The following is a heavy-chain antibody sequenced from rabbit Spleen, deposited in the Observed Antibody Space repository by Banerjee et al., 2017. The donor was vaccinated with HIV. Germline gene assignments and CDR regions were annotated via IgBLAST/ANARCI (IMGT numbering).Heavy chain of an antibody. CDR1: GVSFSSNYY. J-gene: IGHJ6*01. V-gene: IGHV1S40*01. CDR3: ARDTSSSFSSYGMDL. Sequence: QSLEESGGDLVKPGASLTLTCTASGVSFSSNYYMCWVRQAPGKGLEWIACIDSGSSGFTYFASWAKGRFTISKTSSTTVTLQMTSLTAADTATYFCARDTSSSFSSYGMDLWGPGTLVTVS. D-gene: IGHD1-1*01. CDR2: IDSGSSGFT.